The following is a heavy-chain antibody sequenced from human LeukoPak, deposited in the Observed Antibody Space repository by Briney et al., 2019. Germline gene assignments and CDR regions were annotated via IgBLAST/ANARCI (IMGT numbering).Heavy chain of an antibody. J-gene: IGHJ4*02. V-gene: IGHV3-69-1*01. D-gene: IGHD5-18*01. CDR1: GFTFSNYE. CDR3: ARDAGYGYDRFDY. Sequence: GGSLRLSCAASGFTFSNYEMHWVRQAPGKGLEWLAYITSDSTIYQADSMKGRFTISRDNAKNSLYLQMNSLRAEDTAVYYCARDAGYGYDRFDYWGQGTQVTVSS. CDR2: ITSDSTI.